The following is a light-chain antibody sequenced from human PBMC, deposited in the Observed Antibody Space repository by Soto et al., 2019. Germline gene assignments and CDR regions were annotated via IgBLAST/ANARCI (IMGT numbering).Light chain of an antibody. CDR2: GNN. CDR3: QSYDSSLSGWV. V-gene: IGLV1-40*01. Sequence: QPVLTQPPSVSGAPGQRVTISCTGSSSNIGAHYDVHWYQQLPGTAPKLLIYGNNNRPSGVPDRFSVSRSGTSASLAITGLQAEDEADYYCQSYDSSLSGWVFGGGTKLTVL. CDR1: SSNIGAHYD. J-gene: IGLJ3*02.